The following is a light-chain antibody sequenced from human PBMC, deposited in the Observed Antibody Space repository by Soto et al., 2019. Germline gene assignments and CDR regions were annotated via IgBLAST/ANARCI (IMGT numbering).Light chain of an antibody. Sequence: VLTQPPSVSAAPGQGVTISCSGSSSNLGHHYVSWYQQFPGTAPKLLIYEDTNRPSGIPDRFSGSKSGTAATLSITGLQTGDEADYYCGAWDRSLTEVVFGGGTKVTVL. CDR1: SSNLGHHY. V-gene: IGLV1-51*02. J-gene: IGLJ2*01. CDR2: EDT. CDR3: GAWDRSLTEVV.